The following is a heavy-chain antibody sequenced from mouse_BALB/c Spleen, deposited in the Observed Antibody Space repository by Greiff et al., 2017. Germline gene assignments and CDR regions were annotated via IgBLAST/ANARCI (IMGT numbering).Heavy chain of an antibody. CDR2: IDPANGNT. CDR1: GFNIKDTY. Sequence: EVQLQQSGAELVKPGASVKLSCTASGFNIKDTYMHWVKQRPEQGLEWIGRIDPANGNTKYDPKFQGKATITADTSSNTAYLQLSSLTSEDTAVYYCARGGYYGSSYFDYWGQGTTLTVSS. J-gene: IGHJ2*01. D-gene: IGHD1-1*01. CDR3: ARGGYYGSSYFDY. V-gene: IGHV14-3*02.